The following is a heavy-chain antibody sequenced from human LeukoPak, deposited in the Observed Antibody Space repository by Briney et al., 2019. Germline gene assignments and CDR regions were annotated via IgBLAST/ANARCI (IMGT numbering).Heavy chain of an antibody. CDR2: ISAYNGNT. D-gene: IGHD3-9*01. CDR1: GYTFTSYG. V-gene: IGHV1-18*01. J-gene: IGHJ4*02. Sequence: APVKVSCKASGYTFTSYGISWVRQAPGQGLEWMGWISAYNGNTNYAQKLQGRVTMTTDTSTSTAYMELRSLRSDDTAVYYCARNVLRYFDWLPRQDYWGQGTLVTVSS. CDR3: ARNVLRYFDWLPRQDY.